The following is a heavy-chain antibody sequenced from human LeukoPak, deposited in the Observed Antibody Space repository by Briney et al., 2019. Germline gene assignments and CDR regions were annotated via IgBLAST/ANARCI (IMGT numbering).Heavy chain of an antibody. J-gene: IGHJ4*02. V-gene: IGHV3-64*01. Sequence: PGGSLRLSCAASGFTFSSYAMHWVRQAPGKGLEYVSAISSNGGSTYYANSVKGRFTISRDNSKNTLYLQMNGLRAEDTAVYYCAIKPSRYYGSGTDGDYWGQGTLVTVSS. CDR2: ISSNGGST. D-gene: IGHD3-10*01. CDR3: AIKPSRYYGSGTDGDY. CDR1: GFTFSSYA.